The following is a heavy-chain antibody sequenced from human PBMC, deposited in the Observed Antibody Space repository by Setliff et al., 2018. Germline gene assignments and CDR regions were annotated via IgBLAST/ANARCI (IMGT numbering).Heavy chain of an antibody. D-gene: IGHD3-16*01. J-gene: IGHJ4*02. CDR2: INLNTGNI. CDR1: GFSFTDYL. CDR3: ARDPLGLEDITLFDY. Sequence: ASVKVSCKASGFSFTDYLMNWMRQAPEQGLEWMGRINLNTGNIFYAQEFQGRVTLTRDTSTSTAYMELTGLRYDDTAIYYCARDPLGLEDITLFDYWGQGTLVTVTS. V-gene: IGHV1-2*02.